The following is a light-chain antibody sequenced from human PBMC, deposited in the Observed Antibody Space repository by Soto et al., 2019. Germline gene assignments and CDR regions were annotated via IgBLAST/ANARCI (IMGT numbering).Light chain of an antibody. V-gene: IGLV2-14*01. J-gene: IGLJ1*01. CDR2: DVS. CDR1: SSDVGGYNY. Sequence: QSVLTQPASVSGSPGQWITISCTGTSSDVGGYNYVSWYQQRPGKVPRLMIYDVSNRPSGVSNRFSGSKSGNTASLTISGLQAEDETDYYCTSNTSSDTYVFGTGTKVTVL. CDR3: TSNTSSDTYV.